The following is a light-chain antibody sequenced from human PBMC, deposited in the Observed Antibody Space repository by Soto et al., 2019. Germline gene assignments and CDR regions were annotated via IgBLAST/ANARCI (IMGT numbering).Light chain of an antibody. J-gene: IGKJ5*01. Sequence: EIVWTQSPGTMSLSPGERSTLSCMASQKISTSYLAWYHQKVGQAPSLLIYSTSGRATGITDRFSGSGSGTDFTLTISRLEPEDFAIYYCQQYGSSPITFGQGTRLDIK. CDR3: QQYGSSPIT. CDR2: STS. CDR1: QKISTSY. V-gene: IGKV3-20*01.